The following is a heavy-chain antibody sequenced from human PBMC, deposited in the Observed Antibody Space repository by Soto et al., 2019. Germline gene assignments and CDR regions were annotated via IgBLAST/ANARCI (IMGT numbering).Heavy chain of an antibody. CDR3: SDRRVHAVMWFET. V-gene: IGHV2-5*01. D-gene: IGHD2-21*01. CDR2: IYWNTER. CDR1: GFSLTTCGLG. Sequence: HITLKASGPTLVKPTQTLTLTCTFSGFSLTTCGLGVAWLRKPPGLALEWLAHIYWNTERNYSPSLSDRANITSDTSEDQVVLTVTNVNPGDTGTSFGSDRRVHAVMWFETWGQGILVTVSS. J-gene: IGHJ5*02.